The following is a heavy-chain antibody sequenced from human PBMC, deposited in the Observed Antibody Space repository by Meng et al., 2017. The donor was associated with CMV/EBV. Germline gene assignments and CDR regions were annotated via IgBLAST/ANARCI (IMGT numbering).Heavy chain of an antibody. Sequence: EVQLVGSGGVWVQPGGSLRLSGAASGFTFDDYTMHWVRQAPGKGLEWVSLISWDGGSTYYADSVKGRFTISRDNSKNSLYLQMNSLRTEDTALYYCAKGPGENWFDPWGQGTLVTVSS. D-gene: IGHD3-10*01. CDR1: GFTFDDYT. CDR2: ISWDGGST. J-gene: IGHJ5*02. V-gene: IGHV3-43*01. CDR3: AKGPGENWFDP.